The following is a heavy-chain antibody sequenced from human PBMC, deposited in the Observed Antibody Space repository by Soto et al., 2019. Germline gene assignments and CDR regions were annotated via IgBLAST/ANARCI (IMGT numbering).Heavy chain of an antibody. CDR3: AKGGSAVAGTPSEYFQH. CDR2: ISGSGGST. Sequence: GGSLRLSCAASGFTFSSYAMSWVRQAPGKGLEWVSAISGSGGSTYYADSVKGRFTISRDNSKNTLYLQMNSLRAEDTAVYYCAKGGSAVAGTPSEYFQHWGQGTLVTVSS. CDR1: GFTFSSYA. V-gene: IGHV3-23*01. D-gene: IGHD6-19*01. J-gene: IGHJ1*01.